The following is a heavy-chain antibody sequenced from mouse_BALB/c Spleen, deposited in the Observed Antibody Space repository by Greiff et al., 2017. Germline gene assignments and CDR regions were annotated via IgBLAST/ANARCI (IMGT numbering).Heavy chain of an antibody. J-gene: IGHJ3*01. CDR1: GYTFTSYV. Sequence: VHVKQSGPELVKPGASVKMSCKASGYTFTSYVMHWVKQKPGQGLEWIGYINPYNDGTKYNEKFKGKATLTSDKSSSTAYMELSSLTSEDSAVYYCARPDYGSSSAWFAYWGQGTLVTVSA. CDR3: ARPDYGSSSAWFAY. V-gene: IGHV1-14*01. D-gene: IGHD1-1*01. CDR2: INPYNDGT.